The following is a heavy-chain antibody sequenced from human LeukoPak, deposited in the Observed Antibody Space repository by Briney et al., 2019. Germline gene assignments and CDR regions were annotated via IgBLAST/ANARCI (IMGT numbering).Heavy chain of an antibody. J-gene: IGHJ3*02. V-gene: IGHV4-39*07. D-gene: IGHD2-15*01. CDR3: ARASVLGYCSGGSCLLDAFDI. CDR2: IYYSGST. Sequence: SETLSLTCTVSGGSISSSSYYWGWIRQPPGKGLEWIGSIYYSGSTYYNPSLKSRVTISVDTSKNQFSLKLSSVTAADTAVYYCARASVLGYCSGGSCLLDAFDIWGQGTMVTVSS. CDR1: GGSISSSSYY.